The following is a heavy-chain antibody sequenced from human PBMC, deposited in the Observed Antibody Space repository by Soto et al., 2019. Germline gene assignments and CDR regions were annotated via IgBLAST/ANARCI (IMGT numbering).Heavy chain of an antibody. V-gene: IGHV4-31*03. D-gene: IGHD3-22*01. Sequence: SETLSLTCTVSSGSISSGGYYWRWIRKNPGKGLESIGYSYYSGTNYHNPSLKSRVTISVDTSKNQFSLKLSSVTAADTAVYCFASCPGRTNYYHCSVYFWGQGTLVTVSS. CDR2: SYYSGTN. CDR1: SGSISSGGYY. J-gene: IGHJ4*02. CDR3: ASCPGRTNYYHCSVYF.